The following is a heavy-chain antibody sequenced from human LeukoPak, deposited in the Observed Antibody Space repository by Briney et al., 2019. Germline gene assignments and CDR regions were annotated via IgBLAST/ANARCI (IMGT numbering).Heavy chain of an antibody. D-gene: IGHD1-7*01. Sequence: PSETLSLTCGVYGGSFSGYYYSWIRQPPGKGLEWIGYIYYSGNTYYNPSLKSRVTISVDTSKNQFSLKLSSVTAADTAVYYCARDSKTETRPGMDVWGQGTTVTVSS. CDR3: ARDSKTETRPGMDV. J-gene: IGHJ6*02. V-gene: IGHV4-34*09. CDR1: GGSFSGYY. CDR2: IYYSGNT.